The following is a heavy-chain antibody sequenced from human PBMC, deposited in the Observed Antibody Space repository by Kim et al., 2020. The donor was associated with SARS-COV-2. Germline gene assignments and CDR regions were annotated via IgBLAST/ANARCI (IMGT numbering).Heavy chain of an antibody. J-gene: IGHJ6*02. Sequence: GGSLRLSCAASGFTFSSYAMHWVRQAPGKGLEWVAVISYDGSNKYYADSVKGRFTISRDNSKNTLYLQMNSLRAEDTAVYYCARAFPRSGWNGMDVWGQG. D-gene: IGHD6-19*01. CDR3: ARAFPRSGWNGMDV. CDR1: GFTFSSYA. CDR2: ISYDGSNK. V-gene: IGHV3-30*04.